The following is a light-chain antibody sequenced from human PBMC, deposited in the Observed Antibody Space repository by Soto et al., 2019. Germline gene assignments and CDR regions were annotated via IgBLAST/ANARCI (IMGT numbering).Light chain of an antibody. Sequence: DIQMTQSPSTLSASVGDRVTITCRASQSISSWLAWYQQKPGKAPKLLIYDASRLESGVPSRFSGSGSGTEFTLTISSLQPDDFASYYCQQYNSYSSGGTFGQGTKVEIK. J-gene: IGKJ1*01. V-gene: IGKV1-5*01. CDR1: QSISSW. CDR3: QQYNSYSSGGT. CDR2: DAS.